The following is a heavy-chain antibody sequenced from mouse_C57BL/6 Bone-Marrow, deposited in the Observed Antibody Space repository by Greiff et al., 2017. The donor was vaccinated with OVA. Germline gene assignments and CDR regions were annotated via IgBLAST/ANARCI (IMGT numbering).Heavy chain of an antibody. Sequence: VHVKQSGAELVRPGASVKLSCTASGFNIKDDYMHWVKQRPEQGLEWIGWIDPENGDTEYASKFQGKATITADTSSNTAYLQLSSLTSEDTAVYYCTTGGNWSDYWGQGTTLTVSS. CDR2: IDPENGDT. CDR3: TTGGNWSDY. J-gene: IGHJ2*01. CDR1: GFNIKDDY. V-gene: IGHV14-4*01. D-gene: IGHD2-1*01.